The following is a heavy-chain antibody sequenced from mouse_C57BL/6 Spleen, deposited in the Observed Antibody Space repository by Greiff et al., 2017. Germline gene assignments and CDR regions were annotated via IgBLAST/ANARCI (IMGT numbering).Heavy chain of an antibody. V-gene: IGHV1-54*01. J-gene: IGHJ1*03. CDR1: GYAFTNYL. Sequence: QVQLQQSGAELVRPVTSVKVSCKASGYAFTNYLIEWVKQRPGQGLEWIGVINPGSGGTNYNEKFKGKATLTADKSSSTDYMQLSSLTSEDSAVYFCAREGLARYFDVWGTGTTVTVSS. CDR3: AREGLARYFDV. D-gene: IGHD1-2*01. CDR2: INPGSGGT.